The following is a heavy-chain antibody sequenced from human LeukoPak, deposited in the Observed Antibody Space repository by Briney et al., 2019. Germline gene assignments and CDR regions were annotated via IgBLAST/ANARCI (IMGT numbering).Heavy chain of an antibody. CDR2: INPNSGGT. CDR1: GYSFTDYY. Sequence: ASVKVSCKASGYSFTDYYMHWVRQASGQGLEWMGWINPNSGGTNYAQKFQGRVTMTRDTSISTAYMELSRLRSDDMAVYYCAIRGYSYGNFDYWGQGILVTVSS. J-gene: IGHJ4*02. CDR3: AIRGYSYGNFDY. D-gene: IGHD5-18*01. V-gene: IGHV1-2*02.